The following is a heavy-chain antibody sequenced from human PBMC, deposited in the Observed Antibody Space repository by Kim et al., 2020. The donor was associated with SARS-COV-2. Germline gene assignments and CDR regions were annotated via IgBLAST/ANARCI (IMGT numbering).Heavy chain of an antibody. CDR1: GFTFNSHA. CDR3: AKGYGGRRITMIVVIIGYFDS. CDR2: ISGSGNTT. Sequence: GGSLRLSCTASGFTFNSHAMSWVRQAPGKGLEWVSGISGSGNTTYYTDSVKGRFTISRDNSRNTLYLQMNSLRAEDTAVYYCAKGYGGRRITMIVVIIGYFDSWGQGTLVTVSP. D-gene: IGHD3-22*01. V-gene: IGHV3-23*01. J-gene: IGHJ4*02.